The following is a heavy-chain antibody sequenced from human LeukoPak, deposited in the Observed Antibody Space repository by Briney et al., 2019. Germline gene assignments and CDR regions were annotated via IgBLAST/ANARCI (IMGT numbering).Heavy chain of an antibody. CDR2: IYYSGST. CDR3: AREGCSSTSCYRYAFDI. D-gene: IGHD2-2*01. V-gene: IGHV4-59*01. CDR1: GGSISSYY. J-gene: IGHJ3*02. Sequence: SETLSLTRTVSGGSISSYYWSWIRQPPGKGLEWIGYIYYSGSTNYNPSLKSRVTISVDTSKNQFSLKLSSVTAADTAVYYCAREGCSSTSCYRYAFDIWGQGTMVTVSS.